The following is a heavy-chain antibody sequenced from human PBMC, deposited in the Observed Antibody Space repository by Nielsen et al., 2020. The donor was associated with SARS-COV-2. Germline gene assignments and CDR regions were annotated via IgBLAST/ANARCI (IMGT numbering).Heavy chain of an antibody. D-gene: IGHD3-10*01. J-gene: IGHJ6*02. CDR1: GFTFSDYA. CDR2: IKTSGGST. CDR3: ARVRGVMGGYGMDV. Sequence: GESLKISCAASGFTFSDYAMAWVRQAPGKGLEWVSVIKTSGGSTYYADSVKGRCTTSRDNSKNTLYLQMNSLRAEDTAVYYCARVRGVMGGYGMDVWGQGTTVTVSS. V-gene: IGHV3-23*01.